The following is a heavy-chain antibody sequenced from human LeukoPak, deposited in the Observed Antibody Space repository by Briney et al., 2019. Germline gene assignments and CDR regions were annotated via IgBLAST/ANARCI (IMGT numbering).Heavy chain of an antibody. D-gene: IGHD4/OR15-4a*01. CDR2: ISAYIGKT. CDR3: ARESDYYFDY. V-gene: IGHV1-18*01. CDR1: VYTFPSYF. Sequence: ASAKVSCQASVYTFPSYFINGVRQAPGQGVAWIGWISAYIGKTKYAGKLKGTVTMPTDTSMSTAYRELRSLRSDDTAVYYCARESDYYFDYWGQGTLVTVSS. J-gene: IGHJ4*02.